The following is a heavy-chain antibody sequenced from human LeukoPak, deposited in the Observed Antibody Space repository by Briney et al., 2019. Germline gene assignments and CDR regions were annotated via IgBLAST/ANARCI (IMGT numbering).Heavy chain of an antibody. CDR1: GFTFSSYS. Sequence: PGGSLRLSCAASGFTFSSYSMNWVRQAPGKGLEWVSYISSSSGNIYYADSVKGRFTISRDNAKTSLYLQMNSLRAEDTAVYYCAKDGSSVRGVPDAFDIWGQGTMVTVSS. D-gene: IGHD3-10*01. J-gene: IGHJ3*02. CDR3: AKDGSSVRGVPDAFDI. V-gene: IGHV3-48*01. CDR2: ISSSSGNI.